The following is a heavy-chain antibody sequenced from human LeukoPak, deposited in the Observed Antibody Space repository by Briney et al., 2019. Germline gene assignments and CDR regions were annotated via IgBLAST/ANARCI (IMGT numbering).Heavy chain of an antibody. CDR3: ARDAQTYYYDSSGYYAFGY. D-gene: IGHD3-22*01. Sequence: GGSLRLSCAASGFTFSSYAMHWVRQAPGKGLEWVAVISYDGSNKYYADSVKGRFTISRDNSKNTLYLQMNSLRAEDTAVYYCARDAQTYYYDSSGYYAFGYWGQGTLVTVSS. V-gene: IGHV3-30*04. CDR1: GFTFSSYA. CDR2: ISYDGSNK. J-gene: IGHJ4*02.